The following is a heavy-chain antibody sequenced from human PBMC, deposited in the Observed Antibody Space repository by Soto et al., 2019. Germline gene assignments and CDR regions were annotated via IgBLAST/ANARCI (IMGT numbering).Heavy chain of an antibody. J-gene: IGHJ3*02. CDR1: GGSISSYY. CDR3: ARDEWELLYGAFDI. D-gene: IGHD1-26*01. V-gene: IGHV4-4*07. CDR2: IYTSGST. Sequence: SETLSLTCTVSGGSISSYYWSWIRQPAGKGLEWIGRIYTSGSTNYNPSLKSRVTMSVDTSKNQFSLKLSSVTAADTAVYYCARDEWELLYGAFDIWGQGTMVTVSS.